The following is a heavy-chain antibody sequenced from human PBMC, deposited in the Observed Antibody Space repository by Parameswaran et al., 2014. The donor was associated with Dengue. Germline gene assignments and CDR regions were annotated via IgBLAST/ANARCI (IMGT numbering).Heavy chain of an antibody. CDR2: THDSGST. V-gene: IGHV4-59*01. CDR3: ARGGSRDFDY. J-gene: IGHJ4*02. Sequence: VRQAPGKGLEWIAYTHDSGSTYSNPSLASRVTMSVDTSKNQFSLKLSSVTAADTAVYFCARGGSRDFDYWGQGTLVTVSS. D-gene: IGHD3-16*01.